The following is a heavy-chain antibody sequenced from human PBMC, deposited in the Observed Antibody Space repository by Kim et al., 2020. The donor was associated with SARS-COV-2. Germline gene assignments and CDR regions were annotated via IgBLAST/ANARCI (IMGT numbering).Heavy chain of an antibody. V-gene: IGHV4-31*03. CDR1: GDSISSGGYY. J-gene: IGHJ4*02. Sequence: SETLSLTCSVSGDSISSGGYYWTWIRQHPGKGLEWIGYIYYTGSTYYNPSLKSRVTISVDTSENQFSLKLSSVTAADTALYYCARHPTGGSDLFGFFDYWGQGTLVTVSS. CDR3: ARHPTGGSDLFGFFDY. CDR2: IYYTGST. D-gene: IGHD3-3*01.